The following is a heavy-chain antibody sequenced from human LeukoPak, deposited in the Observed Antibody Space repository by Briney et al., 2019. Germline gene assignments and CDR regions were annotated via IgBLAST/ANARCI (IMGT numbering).Heavy chain of an antibody. CDR2: INAGNGNT. D-gene: IGHD2-2*01. J-gene: IGHJ6*02. Sequence: VYVSCTPSGYILTSYAIDWVRHAPGQSLEGMGWINAGNGNTQYLQNFQGRVTFTWDTSANTGYMELSSLSSEDTAVYYCASSSSTNWGVYCFAMDVWGQGTRVTVSS. CDR3: ASSSSTNWGVYCFAMDV. CDR1: GYILTSYA. V-gene: IGHV1-3*01.